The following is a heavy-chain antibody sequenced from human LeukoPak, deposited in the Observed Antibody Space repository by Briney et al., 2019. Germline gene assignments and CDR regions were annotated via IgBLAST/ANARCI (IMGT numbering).Heavy chain of an antibody. V-gene: IGHV1-2*06. Sequence: ASVKVSCKASGYTFTGYYMHWVRQAPGQGLEWMGRINPNSGGTNYAQKFQGRVTMTRDTSISTAYMEPSRLRSDDTAVYYCARVEYVVPAAPFDYWGQGTLVTVSS. CDR3: ARVEYVVPAAPFDY. J-gene: IGHJ4*02. CDR1: GYTFTGYY. CDR2: INPNSGGT. D-gene: IGHD2-2*01.